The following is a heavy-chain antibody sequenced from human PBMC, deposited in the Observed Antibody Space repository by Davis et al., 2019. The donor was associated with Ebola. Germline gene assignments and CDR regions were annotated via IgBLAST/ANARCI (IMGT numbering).Heavy chain of an antibody. V-gene: IGHV3-7*03. D-gene: IGHD4-23*01. CDR1: GFIFSNYW. J-gene: IGHJ4*02. CDR3: ARGPSTGNSFTY. Sequence: GESLKISCAASGFIFSNYWMSWVRQAPGRGPEWVAIINVDGGEKYHLDSVKGRFTISRDNAKNSLYLQMNSLRAEDTAVYYCARGPSTGNSFTYWGQGTLVTVSS. CDR2: INVDGGEK.